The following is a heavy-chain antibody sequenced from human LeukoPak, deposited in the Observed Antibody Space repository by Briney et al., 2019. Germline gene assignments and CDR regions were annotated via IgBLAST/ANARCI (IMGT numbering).Heavy chain of an antibody. V-gene: IGHV3-15*01. CDR2: IKSKTDGGTT. D-gene: IGHD1-1*01. J-gene: IGHJ4*02. CDR3: TTDPGSQKTMEPPPDY. Sequence: GGSLRLSCAASGFTFSSAWMSWVRQAPGKGLEWVGRIKSKTDGGTTDYAAPVKGRFTISRDDSKNTLYLQMNSLKTEDTAVYYCTTDPGSQKTMEPPPDYWGQGTLVTVSS. CDR1: GFTFSSAW.